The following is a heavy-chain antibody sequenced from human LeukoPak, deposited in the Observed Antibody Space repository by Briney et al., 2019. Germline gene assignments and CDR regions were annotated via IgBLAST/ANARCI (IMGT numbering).Heavy chain of an antibody. CDR1: GFTLSSYW. Sequence: GGSLRLSCAASGFTLSSYWMHWVRQAPGKGLVWVSRINSDGSSTSYADSVKGRFTISRDNAKNTLYLQMNSLRAEDTAVYYCARVRSRGYDSSGYLDYWGQGTLVTVSS. CDR2: INSDGSST. J-gene: IGHJ4*02. CDR3: ARVRSRGYDSSGYLDY. V-gene: IGHV3-74*01. D-gene: IGHD3-22*01.